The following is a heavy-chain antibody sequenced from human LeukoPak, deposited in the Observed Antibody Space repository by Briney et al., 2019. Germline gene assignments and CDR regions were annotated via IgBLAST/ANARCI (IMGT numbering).Heavy chain of an antibody. V-gene: IGHV3-7*01. CDR1: GFTFSNYW. CDR3: ATGGGWYFDY. D-gene: IGHD6-19*01. CDR2: IGQDGSEN. J-gene: IGHJ4*02. Sequence: GGSLRLSCAASGFTFSNYWMNWVRQAPGKGLEWVASIGQDGSENYYVDSVKGRFTISRDNAKNSLYLQMNSLRVEDTAVYYCATGGGWYFDYWGQGALITVSS.